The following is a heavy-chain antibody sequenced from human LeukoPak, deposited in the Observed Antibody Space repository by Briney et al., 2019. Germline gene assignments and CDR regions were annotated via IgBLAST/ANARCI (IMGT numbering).Heavy chain of an antibody. CDR3: ARALYYYDSSGYTDY. Sequence: GASVKVSCKASGYTFTSYDINWVRQAPGQGLEWMGWINPNSGGTNFAQKFQGRVTMTRDTSISTAYMELSRLRSDDTAVYYCARALYYYDSSGYTDYWGQGTLVTVSS. D-gene: IGHD3-22*01. CDR2: INPNSGGT. V-gene: IGHV1-2*02. J-gene: IGHJ4*02. CDR1: GYTFTSYD.